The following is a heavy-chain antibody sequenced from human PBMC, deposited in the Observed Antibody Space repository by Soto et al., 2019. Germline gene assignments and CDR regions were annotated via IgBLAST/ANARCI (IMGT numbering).Heavy chain of an antibody. CDR1: GFTFISYA. D-gene: IGHD6-6*01. J-gene: IGHJ6*02. V-gene: IGHV3-23*01. CDR3: AKDIRSYYYGMDV. Sequence: EVQLLESGGGLEQPGGSLRLSCAASGFTFISYAMNWVRQAPGKGLEWVSGIGGSGTSTNYADSVKGRFIISRDTSKNTLYLQMNSLRAEDTAVYYWAKDIRSYYYGMDVWGQGTTVTVSS. CDR2: IGGSGTST.